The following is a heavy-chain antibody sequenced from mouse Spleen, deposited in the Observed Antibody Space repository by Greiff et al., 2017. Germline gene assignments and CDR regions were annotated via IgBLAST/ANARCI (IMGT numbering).Heavy chain of an antibody. CDR3: ARETTVYAMDY. J-gene: IGHJ4*01. Sequence: EVQLQQSGPELVKPGASVKISCKASGYTFNDYYMNWVKQSHGKSLEWIGDISPKNGGNSYNQKFKGKATLTVDKSSSTAYMELRSLTSEDSAVYYCARETTVYAMDYWGQGTSVTVSS. CDR2: ISPKNGGN. D-gene: IGHD1-1*01. CDR1: GYTFNDYY. V-gene: IGHV1-26*01.